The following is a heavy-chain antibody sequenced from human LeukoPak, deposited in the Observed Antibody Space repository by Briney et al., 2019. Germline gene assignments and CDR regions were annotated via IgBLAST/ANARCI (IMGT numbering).Heavy chain of an antibody. CDR3: ARATVTTWEAFDY. Sequence: PGGSLRLSCAASGFTFSSYAMHWVRQAPGKGLEYVSAISSNGGRTYYANSVKGRFTISRGNSKNTLYLQMGSLRAEDMAVYYCARATVTTWEAFDYWGQGTLVTVSS. D-gene: IGHD4-17*01. CDR2: ISSNGGRT. CDR1: GFTFSSYA. V-gene: IGHV3-64*01. J-gene: IGHJ4*02.